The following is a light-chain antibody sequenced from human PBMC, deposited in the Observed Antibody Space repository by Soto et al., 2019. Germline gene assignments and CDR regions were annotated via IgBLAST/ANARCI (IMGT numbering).Light chain of an antibody. CDR2: EVS. Sequence: QSALTQPASVSGSPGQSITISCTGTSSDVGGYNYVSWYQQHPGKAPXLMIYEVSNRPSGVSXRFSGSXXXXXXSLTISGLQAEDEADYYCSSYTSSSTVVFGGGTKLTVL. V-gene: IGLV2-14*01. J-gene: IGLJ2*01. CDR1: SSDVGGYNY. CDR3: SSYTSSSTVV.